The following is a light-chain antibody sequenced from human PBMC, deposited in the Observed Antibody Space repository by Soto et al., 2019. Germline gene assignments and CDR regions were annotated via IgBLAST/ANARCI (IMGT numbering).Light chain of an antibody. CDR1: SSDVGAYDY. V-gene: IGLV2-8*01. CDR3: SSYAKTTNFV. Sequence: QSVLTQPPSASGSPGQSVTISCTGTSSDVGAYDYVSWYQQHPGEAPKLMIYEVTKRPSGVPDRFSGSKSGNTASLTVSGLQAEDEADYYCSSYAKTTNFVFGTGTKVTV. J-gene: IGLJ1*01. CDR2: EVT.